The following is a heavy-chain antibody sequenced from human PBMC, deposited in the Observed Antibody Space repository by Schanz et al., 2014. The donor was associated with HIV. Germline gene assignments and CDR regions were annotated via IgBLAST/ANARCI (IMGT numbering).Heavy chain of an antibody. CDR1: GITFSTSG. CDR2: ISYDGSNK. V-gene: IGHV3-30*03. J-gene: IGHJ3*01. CDR3: AREGESSGRAGRFDL. Sequence: VQLVESGGGLVKPGGSLRLSCAASGITFSTSGMHWVRQAPGKGLEWVAVISYDGSNKYYADSVKGRLTISRDNSKNTMYLQMNSLRAEDTAVYYCAREGESSGRAGRFDLWGQGAMVTVSS. D-gene: IGHD6-19*01.